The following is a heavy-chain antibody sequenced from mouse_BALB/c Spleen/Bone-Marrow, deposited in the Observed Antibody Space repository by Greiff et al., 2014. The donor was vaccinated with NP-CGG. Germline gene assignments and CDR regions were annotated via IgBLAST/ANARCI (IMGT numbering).Heavy chain of an antibody. Sequence: QVQLQQSGAELVRPGTSVKVSCKASGYAFTNYLIEWVKQRPGQGLEWIGMINPGSGGTNYNEKFKGKATLTADKSSSTAYMQLSSLTSDDSAVYFCARRDGSYFDYWGQGPTLTVSS. CDR1: GYAFTNYL. CDR3: ARRDGSYFDY. D-gene: IGHD3-3*01. J-gene: IGHJ2*01. CDR2: INPGSGGT. V-gene: IGHV1-54*01.